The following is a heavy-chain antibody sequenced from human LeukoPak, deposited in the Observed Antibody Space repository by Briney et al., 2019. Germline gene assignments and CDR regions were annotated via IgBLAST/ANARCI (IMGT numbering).Heavy chain of an antibody. CDR1: GYTFTNYA. CDR2: INPSSGST. D-gene: IGHD7-27*01. J-gene: IGHJ4*02. CDR3: ARRAGDHYYFDY. Sequence: ASVKLFCNASGYTFTNYAMHWVRHAPAQGLEWMGIINPSSGSTSYAQKFQDRVKMTRDTSRSTVYMELSSLRSEDTAVYYCARRAGDHYYFDYWGQGTLVTVSS. V-gene: IGHV1-46*01.